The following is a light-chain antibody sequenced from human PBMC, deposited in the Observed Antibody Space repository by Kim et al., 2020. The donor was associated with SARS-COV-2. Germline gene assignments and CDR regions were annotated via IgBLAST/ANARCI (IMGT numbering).Light chain of an antibody. CDR2: DAC. J-gene: IGKJ4*01. Sequence: SPGERATLSCRASQTVSSNLAWYQQKPGQAPRLLIYDACNRASGIPARFSGSGSGTDFTLTISSLEPEDFAVYYCQQGTNWPLTFGGGTKVDIK. CDR1: QTVSSN. CDR3: QQGTNWPLT. V-gene: IGKV3-11*01.